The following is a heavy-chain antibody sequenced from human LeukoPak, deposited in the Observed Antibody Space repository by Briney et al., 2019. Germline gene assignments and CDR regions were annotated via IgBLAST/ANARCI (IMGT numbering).Heavy chain of an antibody. V-gene: IGHV1-2*05. CDR2: INPNSGGT. D-gene: IGHD6-19*01. J-gene: IGHJ4*02. CDR1: GYTFTGYY. Sequence: ASVKVSCKASGYTFTGYYMHWVRQAPGQGLEWMGRINPNSGGTNYAQKFQGRVTMTRDTSISTAYMELSRLRSDDTGVYYCARGFIAVAGTADYWSQGTLVTVSS. CDR3: ARGFIAVAGTADY.